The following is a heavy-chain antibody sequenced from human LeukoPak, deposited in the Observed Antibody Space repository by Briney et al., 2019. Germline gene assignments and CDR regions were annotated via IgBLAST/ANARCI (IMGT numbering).Heavy chain of an antibody. V-gene: IGHV3-30-3*01. CDR2: ISYDGSNK. CDR1: GFTFSSYA. D-gene: IGHD3-22*01. J-gene: IGHJ3*02. Sequence: GGSLRLSCAASGFTFSSYAMHWVRQAPGKGLERVAVISYDGSNKYYADSVKGRFTISRDNSKNTLYLQMNSLRAEDTAVYYCAREGYYDSSGSGDAFDIWGQGTMVTVSS. CDR3: AREGYYDSSGSGDAFDI.